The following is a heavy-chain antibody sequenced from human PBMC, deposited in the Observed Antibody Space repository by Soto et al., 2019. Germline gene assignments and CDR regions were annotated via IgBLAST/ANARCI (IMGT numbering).Heavy chain of an antibody. J-gene: IGHJ4*02. V-gene: IGHV3-21*01. CDR2: ISSSSSYI. CDR1: GFTFSSYS. D-gene: IGHD6-13*01. CDR3: AREGIAAALDY. Sequence: EVQLVESGGGLVKPGGSLRLSCAASGFTFSSYSMNWVRQAPGKGLEWVSSISSSSSYIYYADSVKGRFTISRDNAKNSRYLQVNSLRDEDTAVYYCAREGIAAALDYWGQGTLVTVSS.